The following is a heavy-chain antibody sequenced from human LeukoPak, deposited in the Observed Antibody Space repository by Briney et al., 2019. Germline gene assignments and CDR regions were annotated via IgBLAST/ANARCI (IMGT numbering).Heavy chain of an antibody. CDR2: ISNNGGYT. D-gene: IGHD2-15*01. J-gene: IGHJ4*02. Sequence: GGSLRLSCAASGFTFSSSAMSWVRQAPGKGLEWISAISNNGGYTYYADSVQGRFTISRDNSKSTLCLQMNSLRAEDTAVYYCAKQLGYCSDGSCYFPYWGQGTLVTVSS. CDR1: GFTFSSSA. CDR3: AKQLGYCSDGSCYFPY. V-gene: IGHV3-23*01.